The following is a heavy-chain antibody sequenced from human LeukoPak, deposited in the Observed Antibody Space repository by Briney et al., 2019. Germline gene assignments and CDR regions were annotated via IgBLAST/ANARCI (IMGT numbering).Heavy chain of an antibody. Sequence: SQTLSLTCAISGDSVSSNSAAWNWIRQSPSRGLEWLGRTYYRSKWYNDYAVSVKRRITINPDTSKNQLSLQLNSVTPEDTAVYYCARATMIPRGFDYWGQGTLVTVSS. V-gene: IGHV6-1*01. CDR3: ARATMIPRGFDY. D-gene: IGHD3-22*01. J-gene: IGHJ4*02. CDR1: GDSVSSNSAA. CDR2: TYYRSKWYN.